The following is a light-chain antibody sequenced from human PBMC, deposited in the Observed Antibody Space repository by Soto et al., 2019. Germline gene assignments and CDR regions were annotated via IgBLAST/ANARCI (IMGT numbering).Light chain of an antibody. CDR1: QSIGSW. CDR3: QQYSAYPPLT. J-gene: IGKJ4*01. Sequence: DIQMTQSPSTLSASVGDRVTITCRASQSIGSWLAWYQQKPGKAPKLLISGASSLKSGVPSRFSGSGSGTEFTLTISSLQPDDFATYYCQQYSAYPPLTFGGGTKVEIK. CDR2: GAS. V-gene: IGKV1-5*01.